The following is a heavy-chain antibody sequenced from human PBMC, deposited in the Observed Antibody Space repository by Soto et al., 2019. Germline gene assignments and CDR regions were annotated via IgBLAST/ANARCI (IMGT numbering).Heavy chain of an antibody. CDR2: ISWNSGSI. Sequence: EVQLVESGGGLVQPGRSLRLSCAASGFTFDDYAMHWVWQAPGKGLEWVSGISWNSGSIGYADSVKGRFTISRDNPKNSLYLQMNSLRAEDTALYYCANDSQRFGESDFGYWGQGTLVTVSS. CDR3: ANDSQRFGESDFGY. V-gene: IGHV3-9*01. J-gene: IGHJ4*02. CDR1: GFTFDDYA. D-gene: IGHD3-10*01.